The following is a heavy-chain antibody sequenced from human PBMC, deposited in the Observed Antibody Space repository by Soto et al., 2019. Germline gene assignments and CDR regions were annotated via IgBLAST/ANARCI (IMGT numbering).Heavy chain of an antibody. D-gene: IGHD2-15*01. V-gene: IGHV1-24*01. J-gene: IGHJ3*02. CDR3: ATCGHPGYCSGGSCYVDAFDI. CDR1: GYTFTGYY. CDR2: FDPEDGET. Sequence: ASVKVSCKASGYTFTGYYMHWVRQAPGKRLEWKGGFDPEDGETIYAQKFQGRVTMTEDTSTDTAYMELSSLRSEDTAVYYCATCGHPGYCSGGSCYVDAFDIWGQGTMVTVSS.